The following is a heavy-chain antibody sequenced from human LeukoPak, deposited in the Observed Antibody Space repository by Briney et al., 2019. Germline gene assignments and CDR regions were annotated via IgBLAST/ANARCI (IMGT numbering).Heavy chain of an antibody. CDR1: GASFRNYY. CDR2: INHSGTS. J-gene: IGHJ4*02. D-gene: IGHD3-16*01. CDR3: ARQRATGDGFDY. Sequence: SETLSLTCAVYGASFRNYYWSWIRQTPGKRLEWIGEINHSGTSNYSPSLKSRVTISVDTSKNQFSLKLSSVTAADTAVYYCARQRATGDGFDYWGQGTLVTVSS. V-gene: IGHV4-34*01.